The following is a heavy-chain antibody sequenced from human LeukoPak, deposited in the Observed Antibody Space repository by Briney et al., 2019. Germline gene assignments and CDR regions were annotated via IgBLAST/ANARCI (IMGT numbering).Heavy chain of an antibody. CDR1: GFTFSTYT. CDR2: IGNNGGGI. V-gene: IGHV3-23*01. Sequence: GGSLRLSCAASGFTFSTYTMYWVRHPPGKRLEWVSIIGNNGGGIHYADSVRGRFTISRDNSKNALYLRMNSLRVEDTAVYYCAIDPNWETHSWGQGVLVTVSS. D-gene: IGHD7-27*01. J-gene: IGHJ4*02. CDR3: AIDPNWETHS.